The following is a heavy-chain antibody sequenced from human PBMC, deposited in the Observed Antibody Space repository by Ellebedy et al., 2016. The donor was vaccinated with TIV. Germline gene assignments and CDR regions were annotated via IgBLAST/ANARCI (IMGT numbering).Heavy chain of an antibody. CDR3: VRDNSGWPRFEY. D-gene: IGHD5-12*01. J-gene: IGHJ4*02. V-gene: IGHV3-21*04. CDR1: GFTFSSFS. CDR2: ISTGGTYI. Sequence: PGGSLRLSCAISGFTFSSFSMNWVRQAPGKGLEWVSSISTGGTYIFYADSVKGRFTISRDNAKNSLDLQMDSLRVDDTAVYYCVRDNSGWPRFEYWGQGTMVTVSS.